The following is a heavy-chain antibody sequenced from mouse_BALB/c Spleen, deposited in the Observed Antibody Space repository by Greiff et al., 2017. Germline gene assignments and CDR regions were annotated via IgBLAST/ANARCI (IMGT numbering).Heavy chain of an antibody. V-gene: IGHV5-17*02. CDR2: ISSGSSTI. CDR1: GFTFSSFG. D-gene: IGHD4-1*01. J-gene: IGHJ3*01. CDR3: ARDSGTGLAY. Sequence: VQLVESGGGLVQPGGSRKLSCAASGFTFSSFGMHWVRQAPEQGLEWVAYISSGSSTIYYADTVKGRFTISRDNPKNTLFLQMTSLMSEDTAVYYCARDSGTGLAYWGQGTLVTVSA.